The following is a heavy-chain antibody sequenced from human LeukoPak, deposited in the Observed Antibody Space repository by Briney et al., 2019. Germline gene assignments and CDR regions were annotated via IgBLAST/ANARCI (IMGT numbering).Heavy chain of an antibody. V-gene: IGHV3-64*01. Sequence: GGSLRLSCAASGFTFSRYAMHWVRQAPGKGLEYVSAISSNGGRTYYANSVKGRFIISRDNSKNTLYLQMGSLRAEDMAVYYCARGRLVVTAVDYWGQGTLVTISS. CDR2: ISSNGGRT. D-gene: IGHD2-15*01. J-gene: IGHJ4*02. CDR3: ARGRLVVTAVDY. CDR1: GFTFSRYA.